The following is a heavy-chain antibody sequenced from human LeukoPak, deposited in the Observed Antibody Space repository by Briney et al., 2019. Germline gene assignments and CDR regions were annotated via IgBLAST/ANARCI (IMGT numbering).Heavy chain of an antibody. CDR3: ARGLTVTTVLDY. D-gene: IGHD4-17*01. CDR2: INPNSGGT. J-gene: IGHJ4*02. CDR1: GYTFTGYY. V-gene: IGHV1-2*02. Sequence: ASVTVSCKASGYTFTGYYMHWVRQAPGQGLEWMGWINPNSGGTNYAQKFQGRVTMTRDTSISTAYMELSRLRSDDTAVYYCARGLTVTTVLDYWGQGTLVTVSS.